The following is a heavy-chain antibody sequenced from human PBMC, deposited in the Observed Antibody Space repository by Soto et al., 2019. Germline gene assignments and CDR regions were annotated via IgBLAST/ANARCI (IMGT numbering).Heavy chain of an antibody. D-gene: IGHD6-19*01. CDR1: GGSISSSGYC. J-gene: IGHJ4*02. V-gene: IGHV4-39*01. CDR2: IYYSGST. CDR3: ARHTRDYLTPGTAVAGTFDY. Sequence: SETLSLTCTVSGGSISSSGYCWGWIRQPPGKGLEWIGTIYYSGSTYYNPSLKSRVTISVDTSKNQFSLKLNSVTAADTAVYYFARHTRDYLTPGTAVAGTFDYWGQGTLVTVSS.